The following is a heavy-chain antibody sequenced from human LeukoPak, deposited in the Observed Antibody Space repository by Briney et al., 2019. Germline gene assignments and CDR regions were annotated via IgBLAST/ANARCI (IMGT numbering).Heavy chain of an antibody. CDR1: GFTFSNYK. Sequence: GESLRLSCAASGFTFSNYKMNWVRQAPGRGLEWVSSISSTSTYIYYTDSVKGRFTISRDNAKNSLHMQMNSLIAEDTAVYYCAIDPGTVDTPMVPVWDYWGQGTVVTVSS. D-gene: IGHD5-18*01. J-gene: IGHJ4*02. CDR3: AIDPGTVDTPMVPVWDY. CDR2: ISSTSTYI. V-gene: IGHV3-21*01.